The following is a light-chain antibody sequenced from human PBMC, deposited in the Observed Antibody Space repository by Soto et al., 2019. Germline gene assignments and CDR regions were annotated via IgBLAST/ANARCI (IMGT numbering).Light chain of an antibody. J-gene: IGKJ1*01. CDR1: QTVNSNF. CDR2: GVS. CDR3: QQRSNWPLSWT. V-gene: IGKV3-11*01. Sequence: EVVLTQSPGTLSLSPGERATLYCRSSQTVNSNFLAWYQQKPGQAPRLLIYGVSNRATGIPARFSGSGSGTDFTLTISSLEPEDFAVYYCQQRSNWPLSWTFGQGTRVDIK.